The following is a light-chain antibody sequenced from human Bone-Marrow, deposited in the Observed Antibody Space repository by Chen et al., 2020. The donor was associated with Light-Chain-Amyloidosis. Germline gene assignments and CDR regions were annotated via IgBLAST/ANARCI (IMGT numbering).Light chain of an antibody. CDR1: DLPTKY. J-gene: IGLJ2*01. CDR3: QSADSSGTYEVI. Sequence: SYELTQPPSVSGSPGQTARLTCSGDDLPTKYAYWYQQKPGQAPVLVIHRDTERPSGISERFSGSSSGTTATLTISGVQAEDEAYYHCQSADSSGTYEVIFGGGTKQTVL. CDR2: RDT. V-gene: IGLV3-25*03.